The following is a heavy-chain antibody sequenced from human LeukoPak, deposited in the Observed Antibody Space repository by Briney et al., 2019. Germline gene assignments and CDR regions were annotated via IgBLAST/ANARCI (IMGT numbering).Heavy chain of an antibody. D-gene: IGHD6-6*01. CDR2: TYYRSQWYS. CDR1: RDSVSSNTAD. J-gene: IGHJ4*02. V-gene: IGHV6-1*01. Sequence: SQTLSLTSAISRDSVSSNTADWNWIRQSPSRGLEWLGRTYYRSQWYSDYAVSVKSRITINPDTSKDQFSLQLNSVTPEDTAVYYCARSSKAALDYWGQGTQVTVSS. CDR3: ARSSKAALDY.